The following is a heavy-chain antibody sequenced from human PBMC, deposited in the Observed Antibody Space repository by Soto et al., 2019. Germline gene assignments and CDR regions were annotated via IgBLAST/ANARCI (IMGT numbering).Heavy chain of an antibody. Sequence: QVQLRQSGPGLVKPSGTLSLTCAVSGGSISSTNWWSWVRQSPVKGLEWIGEMYHSGSTNYNPSLRGRATISVDTSNNQFSLKIRSVTAADTAIYYCATLPPRIELTVLPIPTWGQGTLVTVSS. CDR3: ATLPPRIELTVLPIPT. J-gene: IGHJ4*02. CDR2: MYHSGST. V-gene: IGHV4-4*02. D-gene: IGHD2-2*02. CDR1: GGSISSTNW.